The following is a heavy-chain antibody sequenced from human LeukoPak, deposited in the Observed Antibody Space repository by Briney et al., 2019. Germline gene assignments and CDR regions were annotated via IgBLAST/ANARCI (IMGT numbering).Heavy chain of an antibody. J-gene: IGHJ5*02. Sequence: GGSLRLSCAASGFTFSDYYMNWIRQAPGKGLEWVSYISSSGSSIYYADSVKGRFTVSRDNAKNSLYLQMNSLRAEDTAMYYCARSASRYSSSSYGWFDPWGQGTLVTVSS. CDR3: ARSASRYSSSSYGWFDP. CDR1: GFTFSDYY. D-gene: IGHD6-6*01. V-gene: IGHV3-11*01. CDR2: ISSSGSSI.